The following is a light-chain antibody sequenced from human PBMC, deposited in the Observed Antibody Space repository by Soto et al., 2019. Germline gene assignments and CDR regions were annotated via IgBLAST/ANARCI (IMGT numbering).Light chain of an antibody. J-gene: IGLJ2*01. CDR2: EGS. Sequence: QSALTQPASVSGSPGQSITISCTGTSSDVGSYNLVSWYQQHPGKAPKLMIYEGSKRPSGVSNRFSGSKSGNTASLTISGLRSEDEADYYCSTWDDGLSGVLFGGGTKVTVL. V-gene: IGLV2-23*01. CDR3: STWDDGLSGVL. CDR1: SSDVGSYNL.